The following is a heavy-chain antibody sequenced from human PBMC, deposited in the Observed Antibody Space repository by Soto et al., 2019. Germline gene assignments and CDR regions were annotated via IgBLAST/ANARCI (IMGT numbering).Heavy chain of an antibody. Sequence: CVSQTPGKGLEWVSAISANGAYTYYADSVKGRFTISRDNSVNALYLQMNSGRIEDTAVYYCTHRRGYGVFDAYGICGQGTIVSL. V-gene: IGHV3-23*01. CDR3: THRRGYGVFDAYGI. D-gene: IGHD2-8*01. J-gene: IGHJ3*02. CDR2: ISANGAYT.